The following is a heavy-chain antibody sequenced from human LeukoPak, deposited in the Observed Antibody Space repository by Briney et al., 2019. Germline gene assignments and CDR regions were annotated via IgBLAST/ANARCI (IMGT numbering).Heavy chain of an antibody. V-gene: IGHV4-59*01. CDR3: TRGAGWLIDY. CDR1: GNSISSYY. D-gene: IGHD3-16*01. CDR2: FHNSGTS. J-gene: IGHJ4*02. Sequence: SETLSLTCTVSGNSISSYYWNWIRQPPGKGLEWIGYFHNSGTSTYNPSLKSRVTISADTSKNQFSLKLNSLTTADTAVYYCTRGAGWLIDYWGQGILVTVSS.